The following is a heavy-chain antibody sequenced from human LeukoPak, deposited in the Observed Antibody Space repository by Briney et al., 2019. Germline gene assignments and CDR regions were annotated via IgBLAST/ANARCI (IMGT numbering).Heavy chain of an antibody. D-gene: IGHD6-6*01. CDR3: ARDRAEYSSSAYYYYYGMDV. V-gene: IGHV3-53*01. CDR2: IYSGGST. Sequence: PGGSLRLSCAASGFTVSSNYMSWVRQAPGKGLEWVSVIYSGGSTYYADSVKGRFTISRDNSKNTLYLQMNSLRAEDTAVYYCARDRAEYSSSAYYYYYGMDVWGQGTLVTVSS. CDR1: GFTVSSNY. J-gene: IGHJ6*02.